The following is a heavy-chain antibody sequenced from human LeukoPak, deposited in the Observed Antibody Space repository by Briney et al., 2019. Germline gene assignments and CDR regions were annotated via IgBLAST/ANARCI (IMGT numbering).Heavy chain of an antibody. CDR2: IKQDGSEK. J-gene: IGHJ5*02. Sequence: GGSLRLSCAASGFTFTDYGMSWVRQAPGKGLEWVANIKQDGSEKYYVDSVKGRFTISRDNAKNSLYLQMNSLRAEDTAVYYCARTITMVLSGFDPWGQGTLVTVSS. CDR3: ARTITMVLSGFDP. CDR1: GFTFTDYG. D-gene: IGHD3-10*01. V-gene: IGHV3-7*01.